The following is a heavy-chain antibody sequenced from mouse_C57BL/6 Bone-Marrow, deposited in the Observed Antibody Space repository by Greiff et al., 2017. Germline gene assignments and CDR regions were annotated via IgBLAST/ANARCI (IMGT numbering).Heavy chain of an antibody. V-gene: IGHV1-78*01. J-gene: IGHJ2*01. CDR2: IYPRDGST. CDR1: GYTFTDYT. D-gene: IGHD1-1*02. CDR3: AWWYYFDY. Sequence: VQLQQSDAELVKPGASVKISCKASGYTFTDYTIQWMKQRPEQGLEWIGYIYPRDGSTKYNEKFKGKATLTADKSSSTVYLQLNRLTSEDSAVYFCAWWYYFDYWGQGTTLTVSS.